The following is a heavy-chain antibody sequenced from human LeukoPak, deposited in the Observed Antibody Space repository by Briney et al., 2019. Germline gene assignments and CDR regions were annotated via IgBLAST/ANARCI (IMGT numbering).Heavy chain of an antibody. V-gene: IGHV3-7*04. CDR3: ARGQGVVYFDY. J-gene: IGHJ4*02. D-gene: IGHD1-1*01. Sequence: GGSLRLSCAASGFTFSSYWMSWVRQAPGKGLEWVANIKQDGSEKYYVDSVKGRFTISRDNARNSLYLQMNSLRAEDTAVYYCARGQGVVYFDYWGQETLVTVSS. CDR1: GFTFSSYW. CDR2: IKQDGSEK.